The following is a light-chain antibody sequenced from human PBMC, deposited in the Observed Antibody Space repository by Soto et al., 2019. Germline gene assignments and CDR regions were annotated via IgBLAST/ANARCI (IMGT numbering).Light chain of an antibody. CDR3: QQYNIWPPMT. CDR1: ESVSSS. CDR2: GAS. V-gene: IGKV3-15*01. J-gene: IGKJ5*01. Sequence: EIVFTQSPGTLALSPGERATLSCRASESVSSSFLAWYQQRPGQAPRLLIYGASSRATGIPARFSGSGSGTEFTLTISSLQSGDSAVYYCQQYNIWPPMTFGQGTRLEI.